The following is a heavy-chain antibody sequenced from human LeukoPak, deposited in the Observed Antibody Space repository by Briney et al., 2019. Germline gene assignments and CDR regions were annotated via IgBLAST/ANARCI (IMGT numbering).Heavy chain of an antibody. CDR3: ASSYGSGSYYKGVTRFDY. V-gene: IGHV4-59*01. CDR2: IYYTGST. CDR1: GGSISSYY. Sequence: PSETLSLTCTVSGGSISSYYWSWIRQPPGKGLEWIGYIYYTGSTNYNPSLKSRVTISVDTSKNQFSLKLSSVTAAGTAVYYCASSYGSGSYYKGVTRFDYWGQGTLVTVSS. J-gene: IGHJ4*02. D-gene: IGHD3-10*01.